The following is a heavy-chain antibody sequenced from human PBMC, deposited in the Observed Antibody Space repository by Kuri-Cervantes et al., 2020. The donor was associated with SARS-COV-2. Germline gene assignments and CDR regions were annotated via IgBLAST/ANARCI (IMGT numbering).Heavy chain of an antibody. Sequence: SETLSLTCAVYGGSFSGYYWSWIRQPPGKGLEWIGEINHSGSTYYNPSLKSRVTISVDTSKNQFSLKLSSVTAADTAVYYCARVSGYYLFDYWGQGTLVTVSS. CDR2: INHSGST. D-gene: IGHD3-22*01. CDR3: ARVSGYYLFDY. V-gene: IGHV4-34*01. CDR1: GGSFSGYY. J-gene: IGHJ4*02.